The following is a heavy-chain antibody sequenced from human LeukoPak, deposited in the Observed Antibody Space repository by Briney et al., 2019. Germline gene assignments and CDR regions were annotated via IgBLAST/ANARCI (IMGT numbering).Heavy chain of an antibody. CDR1: GFTVSSNY. CDR2: IYSGGST. Sequence: GGSLRLSCAASGFTVSSNYMSWVRQAPGKGLEWVSVIYSGGSTYYADSVKGRFTISRDNSKNTLYLQMNSLRAEDTAVYYCARVIRGYSYGYRYYYYMDVWGKGTTVTDSS. J-gene: IGHJ6*03. CDR3: ARVIRGYSYGYRYYYYMDV. D-gene: IGHD5-18*01. V-gene: IGHV3-53*01.